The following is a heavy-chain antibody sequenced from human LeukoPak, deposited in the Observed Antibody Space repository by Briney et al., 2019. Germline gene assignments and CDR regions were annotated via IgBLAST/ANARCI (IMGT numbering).Heavy chain of an antibody. D-gene: IGHD5-24*01. CDR3: ARDNGYKFDY. Sequence: GGSLRLSCAASGFTFNTYGMHWVRQVPGKGLAWVSHINTYGTSAIYADSVKGRFTISRDNAKNMLFLQMDSLRAEDTAVYYCARDNGYKFDYWGQGTLVTVSS. V-gene: IGHV3-74*01. CDR2: INTYGTSA. J-gene: IGHJ4*02. CDR1: GFTFNTYG.